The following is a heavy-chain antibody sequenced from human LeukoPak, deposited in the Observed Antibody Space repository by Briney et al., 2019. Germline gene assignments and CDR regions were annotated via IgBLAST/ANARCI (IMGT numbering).Heavy chain of an antibody. CDR2: ISSSGGST. V-gene: IGHV3-23*01. CDR3: AKKTSYCGGNCFPYYFDF. J-gene: IGHJ4*02. CDR1: GFTFSSYA. Sequence: PGGSLRLSCAASGFTFSSYAMSWVRQAPGKGLEWVSAISSSGGSTYYADSVKGRFTISRDNSKNTLFLHMDSLRAEDTAIYYCAKKTSYCGGNCFPYYFDFWGQGTLVTVSS. D-gene: IGHD2-21*02.